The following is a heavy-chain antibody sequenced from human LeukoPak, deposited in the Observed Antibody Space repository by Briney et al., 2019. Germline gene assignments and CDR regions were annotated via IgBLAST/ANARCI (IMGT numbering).Heavy chain of an antibody. V-gene: IGHV3-30-3*01. CDR3: GRDRLRCSSNRWYLDGMDV. J-gene: IGHJ6*02. D-gene: IGHD2-2*01. CDR1: GFTFSSYA. CDR2: ISYDGSNK. Sequence: GGSLRLSCAASGFTFSSYAMHWVRQAPGKGLEWVAVISYDGSNKYYADSVKGRFTISRDNSKNTLYLEMNSLRAEDTAVYCCGRDRLRCSSNRWYLDGMDVWGQGTAVTVSS.